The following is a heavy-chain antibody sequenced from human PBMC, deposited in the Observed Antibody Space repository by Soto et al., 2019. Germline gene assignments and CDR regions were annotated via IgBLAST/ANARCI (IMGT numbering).Heavy chain of an antibody. Sequence: QVQLVESGGGVVQPGKSLRLSCAGSGFTFSSYGMDWVRQAPGKGLEWVAVISYDGSNKYYADSVKGRFSISRDNSKNTLYLQMSSVRAEDTAVYYCAKDRMGAGVRGYFDYWGQGTLVTVSS. V-gene: IGHV3-30*18. CDR3: AKDRMGAGVRGYFDY. CDR1: GFTFSSYG. CDR2: ISYDGSNK. D-gene: IGHD3-10*01. J-gene: IGHJ4*02.